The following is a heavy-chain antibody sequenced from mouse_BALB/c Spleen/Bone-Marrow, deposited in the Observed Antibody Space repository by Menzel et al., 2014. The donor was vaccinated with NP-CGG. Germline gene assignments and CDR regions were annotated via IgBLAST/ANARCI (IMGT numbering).Heavy chain of an antibody. Sequence: QVQLQQSGAGLARPGASVKLSCKASGYTFTSYWMQWVKQRPGQGLEWIGAIYPGDGDTRYTQKFKGKATLTADKSSSTAYMQLSSLASEDSAVYYCARFYGYDGMDYWGQGTSVTVSS. CDR2: IYPGDGDT. J-gene: IGHJ4*01. D-gene: IGHD2-2*01. CDR3: ARFYGYDGMDY. CDR1: GYTFTSYW. V-gene: IGHV1-87*01.